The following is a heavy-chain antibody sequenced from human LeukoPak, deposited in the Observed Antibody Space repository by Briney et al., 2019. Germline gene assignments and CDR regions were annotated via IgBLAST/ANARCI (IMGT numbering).Heavy chain of an antibody. CDR2: INTNTGNP. J-gene: IGHJ4*02. Sequence: GASVKVSCKASGYTFTSYAMNWVRQAPGQGLEWMGWINTNTGNPTYAQGFTGRFVFSLDTSVSTAYLQISSLKAEDTAVYYCARSPRYYYDSSGYYSNPYYFDYWGQGTLVTVSS. V-gene: IGHV7-4-1*02. CDR3: ARSPRYYYDSSGYYSNPYYFDY. CDR1: GYTFTSYA. D-gene: IGHD3-22*01.